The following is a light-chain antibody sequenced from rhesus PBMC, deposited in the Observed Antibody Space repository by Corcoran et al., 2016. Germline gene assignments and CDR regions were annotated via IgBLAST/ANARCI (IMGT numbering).Light chain of an antibody. CDR3: QHYYDNPLT. V-gene: IGKV1S12*01. Sequence: DIQMTQSPSALSASVGDRVTISCRASQNIYSNLAWYQQKPGKAPKLLIYAAFSLQTGIPSRFSGSGSRTDFTLTISSLQPEDSAAYYCQHYYDNPLTFGGGTKVELK. CDR1: QNIYSN. CDR2: AAF. J-gene: IGKJ4*01.